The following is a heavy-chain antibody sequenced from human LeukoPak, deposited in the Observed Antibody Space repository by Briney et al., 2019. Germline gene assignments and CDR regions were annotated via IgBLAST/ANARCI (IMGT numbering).Heavy chain of an antibody. Sequence: PGGSLRLSCAASGFTFSSYSMNWVGQAPGKGLEWVSYISNSASTIYYADSVKGGFTLCRDNAKNSLYLQMNSLRAEDTAVYYCARDRIVVVPAAPVDYWGQGTLVTVS. J-gene: IGHJ4*02. CDR1: GFTFSSYS. V-gene: IGHV3-48*04. D-gene: IGHD2-2*01. CDR2: ISNSASTI. CDR3: ARDRIVVVPAAPVDY.